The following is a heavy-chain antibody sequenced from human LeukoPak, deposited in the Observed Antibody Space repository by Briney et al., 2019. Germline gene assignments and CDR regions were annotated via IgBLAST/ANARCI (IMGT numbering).Heavy chain of an antibody. D-gene: IGHD2-15*01. V-gene: IGHV3-20*04. J-gene: IGHJ4*02. CDR2: INWNGGST. Sequence: GGSLRLSCAASGFTFSSYGMSWVRQAPGKGLEWVSGINWNGGSTGYADSVKGRFTISRDNAKNSLYLQMNSLRAEDTALYYCARGYCSGGSCGPSDYWGQGTLVTVSS. CDR1: GFTFSSYG. CDR3: ARGYCSGGSCGPSDY.